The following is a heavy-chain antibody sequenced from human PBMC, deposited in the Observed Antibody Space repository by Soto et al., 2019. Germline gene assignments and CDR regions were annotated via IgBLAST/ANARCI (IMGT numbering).Heavy chain of an antibody. J-gene: IGHJ4*02. CDR1: GFRLSPYW. D-gene: IGHD3-10*01. V-gene: IGHV3-74*03. Sequence: PGGSLRLSCAASGFRLSPYWMHWVRQVPGRGLEWVARLSSDGFGAAYADSVKGRFFISRDIARNTLSLQMNSLRDDDTAVYYCARDAGGHDYSGRGNRVTVSS. CDR2: LSSDGFGA. CDR3: ARDAGGHDY.